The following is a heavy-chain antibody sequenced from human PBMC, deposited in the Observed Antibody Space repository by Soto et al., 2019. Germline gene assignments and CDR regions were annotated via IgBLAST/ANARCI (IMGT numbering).Heavy chain of an antibody. J-gene: IGHJ3*02. CDR2: ISSSSSYI. CDR1: GFTFSTYS. CDR3: GRDRGVDLKAFDI. D-gene: IGHD3-10*01. Sequence: EVQLVESGGGLVKPGGSLRLSCAASGFTFSTYSMNWVRQAPGKGLELVSSISSSSSYIYYADSVKRRLTISRDNAKNSLYLQMNSLRADDTAVYYCGRDRGVDLKAFDIWGQGTMVTVSS. V-gene: IGHV3-21*01.